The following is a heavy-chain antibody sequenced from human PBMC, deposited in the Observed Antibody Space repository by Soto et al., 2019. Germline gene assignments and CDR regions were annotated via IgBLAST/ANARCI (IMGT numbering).Heavy chain of an antibody. CDR1: GYSFTSYW. CDR3: ARRDCSSTSCYTDYYYGMDV. Sequence: GESLKISCKGSGYSFTSYWISWVRQMPGKGLEWMGRIDPSDSYTNYSPSFQGHVTISANKSISTAYLQWSSLKASDTAMYYCARRDCSSTSCYTDYYYGMDVWGQGTTVTVSS. V-gene: IGHV5-10-1*01. D-gene: IGHD2-2*02. CDR2: IDPSDSYT. J-gene: IGHJ6*02.